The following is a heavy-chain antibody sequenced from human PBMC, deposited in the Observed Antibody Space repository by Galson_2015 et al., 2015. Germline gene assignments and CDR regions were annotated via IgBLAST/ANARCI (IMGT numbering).Heavy chain of an antibody. V-gene: IGHV3-21*01. Sequence: SLRLSCAASGFTFSSYSMNWVRQAPGKGLEWVSSISSSSSYIYYADSVKGRFTISRDNAKNSLYLQVNSLRAEDTAVYYCARDARDYDFWSGSTDAFEIWGQGTLVTVSS. CDR1: GFTFSSYS. CDR3: ARDARDYDFWSGSTDAFEI. CDR2: ISSSSSYI. D-gene: IGHD3-3*01. J-gene: IGHJ4*02.